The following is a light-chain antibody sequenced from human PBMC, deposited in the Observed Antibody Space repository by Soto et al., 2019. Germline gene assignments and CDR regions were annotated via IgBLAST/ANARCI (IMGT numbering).Light chain of an antibody. V-gene: IGKV3-11*01. J-gene: IGKJ4*01. CDR1: QSVSRY. CDR3: QQANTFALT. CDR2: DAS. Sequence: EIVLTQSPATLSLSPGERATLSCRASQSVSRYLAWYQQKPGQAPRLLIYDASNRATGIPARFSGSGSGTDFTLTISSLQPEDFATYYCQQANTFALTFGGGTKVDIK.